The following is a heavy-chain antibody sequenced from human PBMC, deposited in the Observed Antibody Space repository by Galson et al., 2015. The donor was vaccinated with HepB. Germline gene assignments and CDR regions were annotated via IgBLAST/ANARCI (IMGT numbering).Heavy chain of an antibody. Sequence: SLRLSCAASGFTFSGYSINWVRQAPGKGLEWVSSISSSSTYIHYADSVKGRFTISRDNAKNSLDLQMNSLRAEDTAVYYCARRSPKAVLASRIFFDFWGQGILVTVSS. V-gene: IGHV3-21*01. CDR3: ARRSPKAVLASRIFFDF. CDR1: GFTFSGYS. J-gene: IGHJ4*02. CDR2: ISSSSTYI. D-gene: IGHD2/OR15-2a*01.